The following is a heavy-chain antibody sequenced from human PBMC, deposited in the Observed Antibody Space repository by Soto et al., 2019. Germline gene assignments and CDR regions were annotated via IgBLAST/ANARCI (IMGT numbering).Heavy chain of an antibody. D-gene: IGHD4-17*01. V-gene: IGHV3-30*03. CDR1: GFTFSSYG. CDR2: ISYDGSNK. Sequence: GGSLRLSCAASGFTFSSYGMHWVRQAPGKGLEWVAVISYDGSNKYYADSVKGRFTISRDNSKNTLYLQMNSLRAEDTAVYYCAILGRLVGGNGDSGGYWGQGTLVTVSS. CDR3: AILGRLVGGNGDSGGY. J-gene: IGHJ4*02.